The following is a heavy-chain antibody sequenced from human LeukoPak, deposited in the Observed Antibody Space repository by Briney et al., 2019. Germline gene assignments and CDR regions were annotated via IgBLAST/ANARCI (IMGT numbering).Heavy chain of an antibody. V-gene: IGHV3-23*01. J-gene: IGHJ6*03. CDR3: AKLGHGGYYSYMDV. D-gene: IGHD3-16*01. CDR1: GFTFANYA. CDR2: ISTDGTT. Sequence: GGSLRLSCAVSGFTFANYAMTWVRQPPGKGMESVSSISTDGTTYYAHSVKGRFTLSRDNSKNTLYLQMSSLRAEDTAVYYCAKLGHGGYYSYMDVWGKGTTVTVSS.